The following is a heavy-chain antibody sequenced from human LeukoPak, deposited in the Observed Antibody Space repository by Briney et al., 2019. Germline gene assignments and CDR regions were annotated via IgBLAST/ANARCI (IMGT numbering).Heavy chain of an antibody. J-gene: IGHJ3*02. CDR2: IKQDGSEK. Sequence: GGSLRLSCAASGFIFSNYWMSWVRQAPGKGLELVANIKQDGSEKYYVDTVKGRFTISRDNAKNSLYLQMNSLRAEDSAVYYCARDDYSGNSVEIAFDIWGQGTLLTVSS. CDR3: ARDDYSGNSVEIAFDI. D-gene: IGHD4-23*01. CDR1: GFIFSNYW. V-gene: IGHV3-7*01.